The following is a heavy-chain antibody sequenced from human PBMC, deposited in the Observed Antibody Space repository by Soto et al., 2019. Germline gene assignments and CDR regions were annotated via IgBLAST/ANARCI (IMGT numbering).Heavy chain of an antibody. CDR3: ASLGVGDWANYYYYYGMDV. Sequence: EVQLLESGGGFVQPGGSLRLSCAATGFTFSVYAMTWVRQAPGKGLEWVSAVTANGGSTYSADSVKGRFTISRDNSKNTLVLQMNSLRAEDTAVYSCASLGVGDWANYYYYYGMDVWGQGTTVTVSS. CDR1: GFTFSVYA. D-gene: IGHD2-21*02. CDR2: VTANGGST. J-gene: IGHJ6*02. V-gene: IGHV3-23*01.